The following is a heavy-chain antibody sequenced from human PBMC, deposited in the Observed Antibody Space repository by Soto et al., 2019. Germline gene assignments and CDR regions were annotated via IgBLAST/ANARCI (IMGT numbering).Heavy chain of an antibody. D-gene: IGHD3-3*01. CDR1: GYTFTSYG. J-gene: IGHJ5*02. Sequence: GASVKVSCKAAGYTFTSYGITWVRQAPGQGLEWMGWISAYNGNTNYAQKLQGRVTMTTDTSTSTAYMELRSLRSDDTAVYYCARDLYDFWSGYPSPNWFDPWGQGTLVTVYS. CDR3: ARDLYDFWSGYPSPNWFDP. V-gene: IGHV1-18*04. CDR2: ISAYNGNT.